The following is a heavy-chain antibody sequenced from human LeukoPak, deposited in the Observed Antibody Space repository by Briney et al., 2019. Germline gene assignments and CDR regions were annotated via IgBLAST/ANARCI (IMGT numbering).Heavy chain of an antibody. Sequence: GGSLRLSCAASGFTVSSNYMSWVRQAPGKGLEWVSVIYSGGSTYYADSVKGRFTISRDNSKNTLYLQMNSLRAEDTAAYYCARTVAVAETDYWGQGTLVTVSS. CDR2: IYSGGST. D-gene: IGHD6-19*01. V-gene: IGHV3-66*01. CDR3: ARTVAVAETDY. CDR1: GFTVSSNY. J-gene: IGHJ4*02.